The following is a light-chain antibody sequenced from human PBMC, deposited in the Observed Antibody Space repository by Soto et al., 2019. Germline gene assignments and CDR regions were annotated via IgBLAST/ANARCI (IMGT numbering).Light chain of an antibody. CDR3: QSYDSGVTGSV. CDR1: SSNMGPGFD. J-gene: IGLJ1*01. Sequence: FGLTHPPSLSGAQGKTVTISCTGSSSNMGPGFDVHWYHQVPGTAPKLVLYSNTARPSGVPDRFSGSRSGSSGSLAITGLQPEDEADYYCQSYDSGVTGSVFGTGNKLTVL. CDR2: SNT. V-gene: IGLV1-40*01.